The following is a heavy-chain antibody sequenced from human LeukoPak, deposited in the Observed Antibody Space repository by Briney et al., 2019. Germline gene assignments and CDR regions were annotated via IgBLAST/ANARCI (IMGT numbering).Heavy chain of an antibody. V-gene: IGHV4-31*03. Sequence: PSETLSLTCSVSGASISTSGHYWSWIRQHPGKGLDWIGYIYYSGDTHYNASLRSRVSISVDTSQSQFSLKLRSVTAADTAVYYCARVLNYYDNSGYFYFFDYWGQGTPVTVSS. CDR3: ARVLNYYDNSGYFYFFDY. D-gene: IGHD3-22*01. J-gene: IGHJ4*02. CDR1: GASISTSGHY. CDR2: IYYSGDT.